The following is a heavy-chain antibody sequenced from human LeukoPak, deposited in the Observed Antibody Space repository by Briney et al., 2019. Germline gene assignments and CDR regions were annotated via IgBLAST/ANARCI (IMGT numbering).Heavy chain of an antibody. CDR2: INNSGNT. CDR1: GGSISSYY. CDR3: ARFPGGRAFDI. V-gene: IGHV4-4*07. D-gene: IGHD1-26*01. J-gene: IGHJ3*02. Sequence: PSETLSLTCTVSGGSISSYYWSWLRQRPGLGLESIGRINNSGNTNYDTSLKSRDTMSVDTYKNQCSLRLGAVTAADTAVYYCARFPGGRAFDIWGQGTMVTVSS.